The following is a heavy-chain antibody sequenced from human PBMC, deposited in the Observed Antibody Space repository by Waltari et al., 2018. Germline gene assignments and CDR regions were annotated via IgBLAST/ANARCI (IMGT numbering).Heavy chain of an antibody. CDR3: TTSSYCGTTTCYQYYGMDV. Sequence: QVRLVQSGAEVTKPGSSVKVSCKAFGGSFSRYSINWVRQAPGQGLEWMGGIIPVFGTANYAQKFQDRLAITADESTSTAYMELSSLRSEDTAAYYCTTSSYCGTTTCYQYYGMDVWGQGTTVTVSS. CDR2: IIPVFGTA. CDR1: GGSFSRYS. D-gene: IGHD2-2*01. V-gene: IGHV1-69*01. J-gene: IGHJ6*02.